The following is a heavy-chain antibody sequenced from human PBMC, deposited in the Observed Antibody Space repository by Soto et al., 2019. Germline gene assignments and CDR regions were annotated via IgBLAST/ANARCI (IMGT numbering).Heavy chain of an antibody. CDR3: AFLDAYYPDIYP. D-gene: IGHD3-10*01. Sequence: SETLSLTCTVSGGSISNYWSWIRQPPGKGLEWIGYIYYSGSTNYNPSLKSRVTISLDTSKNQFSLKLSSVTAADTAVYNCAFLDAYYPDIYPWGPGALLTVSS. V-gene: IGHV4-59*01. CDR1: GGSISNY. CDR2: IYYSGST. J-gene: IGHJ5*02.